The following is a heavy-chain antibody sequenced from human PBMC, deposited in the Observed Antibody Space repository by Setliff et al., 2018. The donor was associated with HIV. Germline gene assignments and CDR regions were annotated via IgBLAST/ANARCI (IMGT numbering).Heavy chain of an antibody. V-gene: IGHV3-33*01. Sequence: GGSLRLSCAASGFTFSSYGMHWVRQPPGKGLEWVAVIWYDASNKYYADSVKGRFTISRDNSKNTLYLQMNSLRAEDTAVYYCARSRTIGYCSSTSCPSLDVWGRGTTVTVSS. D-gene: IGHD2-2*01. J-gene: IGHJ6*04. CDR3: ARSRTIGYCSSTSCPSLDV. CDR2: IWYDASNK. CDR1: GFTFSSYG.